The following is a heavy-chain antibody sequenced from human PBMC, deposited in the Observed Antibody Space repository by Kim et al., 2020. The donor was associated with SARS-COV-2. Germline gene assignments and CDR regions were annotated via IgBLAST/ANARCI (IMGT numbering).Heavy chain of an antibody. CDR3: ARDKGAAVANAFDI. Sequence: AQKFQGRVTMNRDTSTSTVYMELSSLRSEDTAVYYCARDKGAAVANAFDIWGQGTMVTVSS. V-gene: IGHV1-46*01. D-gene: IGHD6-13*01. J-gene: IGHJ3*02.